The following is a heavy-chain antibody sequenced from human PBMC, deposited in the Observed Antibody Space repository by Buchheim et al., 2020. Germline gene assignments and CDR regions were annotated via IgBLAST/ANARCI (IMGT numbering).Heavy chain of an antibody. J-gene: IGHJ6*02. Sequence: QVQLQESGPGLVKPSQTLSLTCTVSGDSVSSRSYYWSWIRQPAGKALEWIGRIYISGCTEYNSSLKSRVTISIDTSKNQFSLKLSSVTAADTAVYFCARDFGLYGMDVWGQGTT. CDR2: IYISGCT. CDR3: ARDFGLYGMDV. V-gene: IGHV4-61*02. CDR1: GDSVSSRSYY. D-gene: IGHD3-10*01.